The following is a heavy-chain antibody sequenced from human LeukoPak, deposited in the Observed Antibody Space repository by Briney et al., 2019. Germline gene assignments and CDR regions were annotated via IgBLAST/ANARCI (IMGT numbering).Heavy chain of an antibody. CDR2: INAGNGNT. J-gene: IGHJ6*02. CDR1: GYTFTSYA. CDR3: AKVYCGGDCYLYDYYGMDV. D-gene: IGHD2-21*02. Sequence: GASVKVSCKASGYTFTSYAMHWMRQAPGQRLEWMGWINAGNGNTKYSQKFQGRVTITRDTSASTAYMELSSLRSEDTAVYYCAKVYCGGDCYLYDYYGMDVWGQGTTVTVSS. V-gene: IGHV1-3*01.